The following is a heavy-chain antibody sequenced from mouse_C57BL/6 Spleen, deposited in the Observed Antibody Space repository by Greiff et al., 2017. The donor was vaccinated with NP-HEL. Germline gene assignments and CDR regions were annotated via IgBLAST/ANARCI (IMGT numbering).Heavy chain of an antibody. CDR2: INPGSGGT. Sequence: VKLQESGAELVRPGTSVKVSCKASGYAFTNYLIEWVKQRPGQGLEWIGVINPGSGGTNYNEKFKGKATLTADKSSSTAYMQLSSLTSEDSAVYFCARDVVATRYFDVWGTGTTVTVSS. D-gene: IGHD1-1*01. V-gene: IGHV1-54*01. CDR3: ARDVVATRYFDV. J-gene: IGHJ1*03. CDR1: GYAFTNYL.